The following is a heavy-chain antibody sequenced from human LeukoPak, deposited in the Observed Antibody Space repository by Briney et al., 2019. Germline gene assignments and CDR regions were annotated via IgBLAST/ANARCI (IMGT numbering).Heavy chain of an antibody. V-gene: IGHV3-23*01. CDR1: GFTFTNYA. J-gene: IGHJ4*02. CDR2: ISAGGDII. CDR3: AKHSWWSGYFYFLPFDY. Sequence: GGSLRLSCTASGFTFTNYAMSWVRQAPGKGLEWVSDISAGGDIINYAVSVMGRFTISRDNSENTMYLQMNSLRVEDTAVYYCAKHSWWSGYFYFLPFDYWGQGTLVTVSS. D-gene: IGHD3-3*01.